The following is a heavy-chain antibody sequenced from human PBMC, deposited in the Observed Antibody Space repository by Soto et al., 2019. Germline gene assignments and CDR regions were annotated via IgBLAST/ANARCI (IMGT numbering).Heavy chain of an antibody. Sequence: DSVQVACTASGWTFTGHFKHWVRQAPGQGLEWMGWINPHHGNTNYAQKLQGRGTMTKDKSTSTAYMELRSLRSDDTAVYYCARELVGAPRLFDYWGQGTLVTVSS. D-gene: IGHD1-26*01. CDR2: INPHHGNT. CDR3: ARELVGAPRLFDY. V-gene: IGHV1-18*04. J-gene: IGHJ4*02. CDR1: GWTFTGHF.